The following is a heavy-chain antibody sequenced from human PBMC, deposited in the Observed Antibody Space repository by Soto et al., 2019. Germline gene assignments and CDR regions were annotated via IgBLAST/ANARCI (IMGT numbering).Heavy chain of an antibody. Sequence: SETLSLTCAVYGGSFSGYYWSWIRQPPGKGLEWIGEINHSGSTNYNPSLKSRVTISVDTSKNQFSLKLSSVTAADTAVYYCARRIAARSKGYYYYMDVWGKGTTVTVSS. CDR3: ARRIAARSKGYYYYMDV. V-gene: IGHV4-34*01. D-gene: IGHD6-6*01. CDR1: GGSFSGYY. CDR2: INHSGST. J-gene: IGHJ6*03.